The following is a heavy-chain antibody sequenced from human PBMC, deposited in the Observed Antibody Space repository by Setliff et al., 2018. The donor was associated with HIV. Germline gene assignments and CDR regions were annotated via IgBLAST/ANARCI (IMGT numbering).Heavy chain of an antibody. CDR3: AREPTYYYESSGPYDAFDI. CDR2: ISYDGNVK. Sequence: PVGSLRLSCAASGFTFSYFAMHWVRQAPGKGLEWVAVISYDGNVKYYADSVKGRFTISRDNSKNTLYVQMNSLRPEDTAVYYCAREPTYYYESSGPYDAFDIWGQGTMVTVSS. J-gene: IGHJ3*02. CDR1: GFTFSYFA. D-gene: IGHD3-22*01. V-gene: IGHV3-30*04.